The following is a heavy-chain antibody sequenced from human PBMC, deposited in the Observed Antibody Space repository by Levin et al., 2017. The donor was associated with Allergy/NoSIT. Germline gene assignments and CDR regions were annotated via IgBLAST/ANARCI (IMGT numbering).Heavy chain of an antibody. Sequence: SQTLSLTCTVSGGSISSSSYYWGWIRQPPGKGLEWIGSIYYSGSTYYNPSLKSRVTISVDTSKNQFSLKLSSVTAADTAVYYCARLLLWFGEPWGFDIWGQGTMVTVSS. CDR1: GGSISSSSYY. D-gene: IGHD3-10*01. V-gene: IGHV4-39*01. J-gene: IGHJ3*02. CDR2: IYYSGST. CDR3: ARLLLWFGEPWGFDI.